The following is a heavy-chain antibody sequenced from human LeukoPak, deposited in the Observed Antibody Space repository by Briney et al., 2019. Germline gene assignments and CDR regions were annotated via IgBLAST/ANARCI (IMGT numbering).Heavy chain of an antibody. V-gene: IGHV3-53*04. J-gene: IGHJ4*02. CDR3: AGGFFIAAAVFDY. D-gene: IGHD6-13*01. Sequence: GGSLRLSCAASGFTVSSNYMNWVRQAPGKGLEWVSVIYSGGSTYYADSVKGRFTIPRHNSKNTLYLQMNSLRAEDTAVYYCAGGFFIAAAVFDYWGQGTLVTVSS. CDR1: GFTVSSNY. CDR2: IYSGGST.